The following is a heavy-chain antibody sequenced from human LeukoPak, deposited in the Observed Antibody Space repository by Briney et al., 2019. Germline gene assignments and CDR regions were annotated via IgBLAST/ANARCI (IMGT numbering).Heavy chain of an antibody. D-gene: IGHD1-26*01. V-gene: IGHV3-20*04. Sequence: GGSLRLSCAASGFTFHDYAMSWVRHAPGKGLEWVSGINWNGGSTGYADSVKGRFTISRDNAKNSLYLQMNSLRAEDTAFYYCARATSSGTYYRYYFDYWGQGTLVTASS. J-gene: IGHJ4*02. CDR3: ARATSSGTYYRYYFDY. CDR2: INWNGGST. CDR1: GFTFHDYA.